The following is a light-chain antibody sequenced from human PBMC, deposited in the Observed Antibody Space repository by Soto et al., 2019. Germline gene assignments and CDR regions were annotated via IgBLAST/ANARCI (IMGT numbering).Light chain of an antibody. CDR2: GAS. J-gene: IGKJ1*01. CDR3: QKYDSAPLT. Sequence: DIQMTQSPSSLSASVGDRVTITCRASQGISNNLAWYQQKPGKVPQLLIYGASTLQSGVPSRFSGSRSGTDFTLTISSLQPADVATYYCQKYDSAPLTFGQGTKVEFK. CDR1: QGISNN. V-gene: IGKV1-27*01.